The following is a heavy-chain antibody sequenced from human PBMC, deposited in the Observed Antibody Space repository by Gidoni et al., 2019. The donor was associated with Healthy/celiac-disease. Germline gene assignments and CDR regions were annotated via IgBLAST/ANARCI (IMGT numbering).Heavy chain of an antibody. J-gene: IGHJ3*02. V-gene: IGHV3-30*03. CDR3: ARAPLRARHAFDI. CDR1: GFTFSSYG. CDR2: ISYDGSNK. Sequence: QVQLVESGGGVDQPGRSLRLSCAASGFTFSSYGMHWVRQAPGKGLEWVAVISYDGSNKYYADSVKGRFTISRDNSKNTLYLQMNSLRAEDTAVYYCARAPLRARHAFDIWGQETMVTVSS.